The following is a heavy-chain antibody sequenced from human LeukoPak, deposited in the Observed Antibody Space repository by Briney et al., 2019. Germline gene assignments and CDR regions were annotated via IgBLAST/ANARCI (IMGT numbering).Heavy chain of an antibody. Sequence: PGRSLRLSCAASGFTFSRYVMHWVPQAPGKGLEWVAGISDDESNKYYGDSVKGRFTISRENSKNTLYLQMNSLRAEDTAVYFCEKLFAYSNLHDVFDIWGQGTMVTVSS. V-gene: IGHV3-30*18. CDR2: ISDDESNK. J-gene: IGHJ3*02. CDR3: EKLFAYSNLHDVFDI. D-gene: IGHD6-13*01. CDR1: GFTFSRYV.